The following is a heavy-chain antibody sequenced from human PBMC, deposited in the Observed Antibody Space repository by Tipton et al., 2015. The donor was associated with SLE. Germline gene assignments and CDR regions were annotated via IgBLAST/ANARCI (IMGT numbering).Heavy chain of an antibody. CDR2: ISGSGGST. D-gene: IGHD1-26*01. CDR3: AKGYSGSYKGYFDY. J-gene: IGHJ4*02. CDR1: GFTFSSYA. Sequence: SLRLSCAAYGFTFSSYAMSWVRQAPGKGLEWVSAISGSGGSTYYADSMKGRFTISKDNTKNTRYLQMNSLRAEGTAVYYCAKGYSGSYKGYFDYWGQGTLVTVSS. V-gene: IGHV3-23*01.